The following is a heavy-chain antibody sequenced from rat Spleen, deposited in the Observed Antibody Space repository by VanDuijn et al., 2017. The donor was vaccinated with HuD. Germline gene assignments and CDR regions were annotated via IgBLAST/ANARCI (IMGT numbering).Heavy chain of an antibody. CDR1: GFSLNSYH. V-gene: IGHV2-43*01. D-gene: IGHD1-11*01. J-gene: IGHJ4*01. CDR3: ASSINYGGYGYVMDV. CDR2: IWTGGNA. Sequence: QVQLTESGPGLVQPSQTLSLTCTVSGFSLNSYHVSWVRQPPGKGLEWMGIIWTGGNAVYNALLQSRLSISRDTSKNQVFLKMNSLQTEDTATYYCASSINYGGYGYVMDVWGQGASVTVSS.